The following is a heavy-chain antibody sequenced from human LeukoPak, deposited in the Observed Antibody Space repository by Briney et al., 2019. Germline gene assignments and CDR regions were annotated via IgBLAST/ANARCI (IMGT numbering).Heavy chain of an antibody. D-gene: IGHD6-13*01. V-gene: IGHV3-30-3*01. CDR2: ISYDGSNK. CDR3: ATGYSSTGYYFDY. Sequence: GRSLRLSCAASGFTFSSYAMHWVRQAPGKGLEWVAVISYDGSNKYYADSVKGRFTISRDNSKNTLHLQMNSLRAEDTAVYYCATGYSSTGYYFDYWGQGTLVTVSS. J-gene: IGHJ4*02. CDR1: GFTFSSYA.